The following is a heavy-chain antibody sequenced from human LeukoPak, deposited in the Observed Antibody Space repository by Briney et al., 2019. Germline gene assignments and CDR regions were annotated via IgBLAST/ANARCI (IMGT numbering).Heavy chain of an antibody. V-gene: IGHV1-69*06. CDR2: IIPIFGTA. CDR3: ARDNSGAVTTSYYFDY. J-gene: IGHJ4*02. Sequence: GASVKVSCKASGGTFSSYAISWVRQAPGQGLEWMGGIIPIFGTANYAQKFQGRVTITADKSTSTAYMELSSLRSEDTAVYYCARDNSGAVTTSYYFDYWGQGTLVTVSS. D-gene: IGHD4-17*01. CDR1: GGTFSSYA.